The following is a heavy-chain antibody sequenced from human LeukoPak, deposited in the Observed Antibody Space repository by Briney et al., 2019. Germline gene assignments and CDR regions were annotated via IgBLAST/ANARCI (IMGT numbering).Heavy chain of an antibody. CDR1: GYTFTSYD. V-gene: IGHV1-8*01. Sequence: ASVKVSCKASGYTFTSYDINWVRQATGQGLEWVGWMNPNSGNTGYAQKFQGRVTMTRNTSISTAYMELSSLRSEDTAVYYCARGDYGDYVVNWFDPWGQGTLVTVSS. J-gene: IGHJ5*02. D-gene: IGHD4-17*01. CDR2: MNPNSGNT. CDR3: ARGDYGDYVVNWFDP.